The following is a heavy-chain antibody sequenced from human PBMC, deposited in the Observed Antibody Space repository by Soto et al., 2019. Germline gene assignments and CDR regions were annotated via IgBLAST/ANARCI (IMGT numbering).Heavy chain of an antibody. CDR3: AGMPYTSGPRFDP. J-gene: IGHJ5*02. V-gene: IGHV4-59*06. D-gene: IGHD6-19*01. CDR1: GGSISSYY. Sequence: SEPRSLTCTVSGGSISSYYGSWIRQPPGKGLQWIGFIYYSGVTSYNPSLASRVSISLDRSNNQCSLKLKSVTAADTAVYFCAGMPYTSGPRFDPWGPGTLVTVSS. CDR2: IYYSGVT.